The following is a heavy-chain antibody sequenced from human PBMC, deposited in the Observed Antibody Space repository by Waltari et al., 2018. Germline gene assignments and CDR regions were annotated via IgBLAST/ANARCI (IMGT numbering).Heavy chain of an antibody. D-gene: IGHD3-3*01. J-gene: IGHJ4*02. CDR2: IYHSGCT. V-gene: IGHV4-38-2*01. Sequence: QVQLLESGPGLVQPSETLSLTCAVSGYSIRSGYYSGWLRQPPGKGLDWFGSIYHSGCTYFNPSLKSRVTISVDTSKNQFSLKLSSVTAADTAVYYCARLRRFLSPFDYWGQGTLVTVSS. CDR3: ARLRRFLSPFDY. CDR1: GYSIRSGYY.